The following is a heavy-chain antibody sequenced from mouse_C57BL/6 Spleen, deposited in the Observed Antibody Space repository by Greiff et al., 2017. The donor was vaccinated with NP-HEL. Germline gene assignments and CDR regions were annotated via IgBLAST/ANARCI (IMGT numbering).Heavy chain of an antibody. V-gene: IGHV1-54*01. J-gene: IGHJ4*01. CDR3: ARGYDYEYYAMDY. D-gene: IGHD2-4*01. Sequence: VQLQQSGAELVRPGTSVKVSCKASGYAFTNYLIEWVKQRPGQGLEWIGVINPGSGGTNYNEKFKGKATLTADKSSSTAYMQLSSLTSEDSAVYFCARGYDYEYYAMDYWGQGTSATVSS. CDR1: GYAFTNYL. CDR2: INPGSGGT.